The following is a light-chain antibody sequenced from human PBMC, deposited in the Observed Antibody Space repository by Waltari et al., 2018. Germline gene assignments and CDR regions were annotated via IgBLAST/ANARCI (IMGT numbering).Light chain of an antibody. V-gene: IGLV1-51*01. CDR1: SSNLGNNY. J-gene: IGLJ3*02. CDR2: DNN. CDR3: GTWDSSLSALWV. Sequence: QSVLTQPPSVSAAPGQKVTISCSGSSSNLGNNYVSWYQQLPGTAPKLLLYDNNKRPSGIPDRFSGSKSGTSATLGITGLQTGDEADYYCGTWDSSLSALWVFGGGTKLTVL.